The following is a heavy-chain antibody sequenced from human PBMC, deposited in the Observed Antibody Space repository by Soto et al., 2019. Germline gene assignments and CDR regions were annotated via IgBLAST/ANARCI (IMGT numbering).Heavy chain of an antibody. J-gene: IGHJ6*02. CDR1: GGTFSSYA. V-gene: IGHV1-69*06. D-gene: IGHD3-9*01. CDR3: ARDGGYDILTGLVGYYGMDV. CDR2: IIPIFGTA. Sequence: SVKVSCKASGGTFSSYAISWVRQAPGQGLEWMGGIIPIFGTANYAQKFRGRVTITADKSTSTAYMELSSLRSEDTAVYYCARDGGYDILTGLVGYYGMDVWGQGTTVTVSS.